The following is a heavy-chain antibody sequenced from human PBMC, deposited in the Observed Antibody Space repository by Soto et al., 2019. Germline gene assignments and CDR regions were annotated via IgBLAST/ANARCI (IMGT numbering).Heavy chain of an antibody. Sequence: GGSLRLSCAASGFTVSSNYMSWVRQAPGKGLEWVSVFYSGGSTYYADSVKGRLTISRDNSKNTLYLQMNSLRAEDTAVYYCARNMQSSSTFSVEGYYFYYNIDVWGKGTTVTVSS. CDR3: ARNMQSSSTFSVEGYYFYYNIDV. J-gene: IGHJ6*03. D-gene: IGHD6-6*01. CDR2: FYSGGST. CDR1: GFTVSSNY. V-gene: IGHV3-53*01.